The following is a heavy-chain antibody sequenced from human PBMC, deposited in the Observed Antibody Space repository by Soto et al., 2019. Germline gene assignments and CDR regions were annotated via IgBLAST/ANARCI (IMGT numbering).Heavy chain of an antibody. J-gene: IGHJ5*02. V-gene: IGHV4-31*03. CDR1: GGSISGVGYY. CDR3: ARAWTAGAGWANWFEL. CDR2: IHHSGTT. Sequence: QLQLQESGPGLVEPSQTLSLTCTVSGGSISGVGYYWGWIRQHPGKGLEWIGYIHHSGTTYYNPSLKSRLTISVDTSKTQFSLKLSSVTAADTAVYYCARAWTAGAGWANWFELWGQGTVVTVSS. D-gene: IGHD6-13*01.